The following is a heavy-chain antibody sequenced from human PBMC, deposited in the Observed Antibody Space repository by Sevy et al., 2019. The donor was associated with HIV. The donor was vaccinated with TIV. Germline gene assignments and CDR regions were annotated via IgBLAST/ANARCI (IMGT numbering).Heavy chain of an antibody. Sequence: GWSLRLSCAVSGFTLSNYWMSWVRQAPGKGLEWVANIDQDGSDRYYVDSVKGRFTISRDNAKNSLYLQMNSLRAEDTAVYYCARDLFSGSYYENYWGQGTLVTVSS. V-gene: IGHV3-7*01. J-gene: IGHJ4*02. CDR1: GFTLSNYW. CDR2: IDQDGSDR. CDR3: ARDLFSGSYYENY. D-gene: IGHD1-26*01.